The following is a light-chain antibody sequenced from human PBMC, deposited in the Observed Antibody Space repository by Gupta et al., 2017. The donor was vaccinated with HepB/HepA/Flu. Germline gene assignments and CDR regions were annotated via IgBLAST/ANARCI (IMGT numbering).Light chain of an antibody. CDR2: SAS. V-gene: IGKV1-39*01. CDR1: HTISSF. J-gene: IGKJ4*01. Sequence: DIHITPSPSSLSASVGDRVTITCRASHTISSFLNWYQQKPGKAPNLLIYSASTLQSGVPSRFSGSGSATDFTLTINSLQPEDFATYYCQQSHSMPLTFGGGTKV. CDR3: QQSHSMPLT.